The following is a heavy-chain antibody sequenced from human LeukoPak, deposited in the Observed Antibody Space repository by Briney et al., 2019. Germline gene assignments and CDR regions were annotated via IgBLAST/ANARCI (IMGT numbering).Heavy chain of an antibody. Sequence: AASVKVSCKASGYTFTGYYIHWVRQAPGQGLEWMGWINPNTGGTNYAPRFQGRVTMTRDTSISTAYMELRSLRSDDTAVYYCARETLTGIDYWGQGTLVTVSS. CDR3: ARETLTGIDY. V-gene: IGHV1-2*02. D-gene: IGHD3-9*01. CDR1: GYTFTGYY. CDR2: INPNTGGT. J-gene: IGHJ4*02.